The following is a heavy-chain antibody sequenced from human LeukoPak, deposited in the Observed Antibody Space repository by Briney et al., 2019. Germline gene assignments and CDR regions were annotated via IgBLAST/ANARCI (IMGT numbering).Heavy chain of an antibody. CDR3: ARQYYYGSGSYWYFDL. J-gene: IGHJ2*01. D-gene: IGHD3-10*01. Sequence: GASVKVSCKASGYTFTSYYMHWVRQAPGQGLEWMGRIIPIFGTANYAQKFQGRVTITTDESTSTAYMELSSLRSEDTAVYYCARQYYYGSGSYWYFDLWGRGTLVTVSS. CDR2: IIPIFGTA. V-gene: IGHV1-69*05. CDR1: GYTFTSYY.